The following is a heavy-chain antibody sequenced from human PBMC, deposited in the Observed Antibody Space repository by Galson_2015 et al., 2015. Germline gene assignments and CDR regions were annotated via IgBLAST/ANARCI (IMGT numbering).Heavy chain of an antibody. CDR2: YSGST. CDR1: GDSISSYY. V-gene: IGHV4-59*01. CDR3: ARVKWELLGLGYYYYGMDA. J-gene: IGHJ6*04. D-gene: IGHD1-26*01. Sequence: ETLSLTCTVSGDSISSYYWSWIRQPPGKGLEWIGHYSGSTNYNPSLKSRVTISVDTSRNQFSLKLSSVTAADTAVYYCARVKWELLGLGYYYYGMDAWGKGTTVTVSS.